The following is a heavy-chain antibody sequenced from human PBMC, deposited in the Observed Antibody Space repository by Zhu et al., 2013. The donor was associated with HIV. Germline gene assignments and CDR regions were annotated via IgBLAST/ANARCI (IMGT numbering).Heavy chain of an antibody. CDR1: GGSISSGGYT. J-gene: IGHJ5*02. V-gene: IGHV4-30-2*01. Sequence: QVQLQESGSGLVKPSQTLSLTCAVSGGSISSGGYTWSWIRQPPGKGLEWIGYIYHSGSTNYNPSLRSRVTISVDRSKNQFSLKLSSVTAADTAVYYCASLCSVGSCYHSYSWFDPWGQGTLVTVSS. D-gene: IGHD2-15*01. CDR3: ASLCSVGSCYHSYSWFDP. CDR2: IYHSGST.